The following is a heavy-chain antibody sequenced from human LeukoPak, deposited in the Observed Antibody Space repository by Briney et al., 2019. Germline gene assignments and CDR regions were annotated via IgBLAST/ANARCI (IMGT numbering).Heavy chain of an antibody. J-gene: IGHJ6*02. Sequence: SVKVSCKASGGTFSSYAISWGRQAPGQGLEWMGRIIPIFGIANYAQKFQGRVTITADKSTSTAYMELSSLRSEDTAVYYCANRGLGGMVRDLYYYYGMDVWGQGTTVTVSS. CDR3: ANRGLGGMVRDLYYYYGMDV. D-gene: IGHD3-10*01. CDR2: IIPIFGIA. CDR1: GGTFSSYA. V-gene: IGHV1-69*04.